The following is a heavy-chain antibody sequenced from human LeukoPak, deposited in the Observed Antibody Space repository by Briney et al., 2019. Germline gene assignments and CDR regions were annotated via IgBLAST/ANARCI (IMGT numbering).Heavy chain of an antibody. J-gene: IGHJ4*02. CDR2: IYPGDSDT. CDR3: ARGREFHRRSFDS. V-gene: IGHV5-51*01. D-gene: IGHD3-10*01. Sequence: GESLKISCKASGYSFTNYWIGWVRQMPGKGLEWKGNIYPGDSDTRYSPSFQGQVTISADKSISTAYLQWSSLKASDSAMYYCARGREFHRRSFDSWGQGTLLTVSS. CDR1: GYSFTNYW.